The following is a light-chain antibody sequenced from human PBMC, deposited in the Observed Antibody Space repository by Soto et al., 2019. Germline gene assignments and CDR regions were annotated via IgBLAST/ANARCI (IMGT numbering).Light chain of an antibody. CDR3: QQYGDLPWT. Sequence: EIVLTQSPGTLSLSPGERATLSCRASQSVTSSYLAWYQQKPGQAPRLLIYGASSRATGIPDRFSGSGSGTDFTLTTSRLEPEDFAVYYCQQYGDLPWTFGQGTRVEIK. CDR2: GAS. CDR1: QSVTSSY. V-gene: IGKV3-20*01. J-gene: IGKJ1*01.